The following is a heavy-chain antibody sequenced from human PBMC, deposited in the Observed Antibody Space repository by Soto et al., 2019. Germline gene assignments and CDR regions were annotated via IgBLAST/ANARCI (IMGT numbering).Heavy chain of an antibody. Sequence: ASVKVSCKASGYTFTGYYMHWVRQAPGQGLEWMGWINPNSGGTSYAQKFQGRVTMTRDTSISTAYMELSRLRSDDTAVYYCARGIRLRGGWFDPWGQGTLVTVSS. V-gene: IGHV1-2*02. CDR3: ARGIRLRGGWFDP. J-gene: IGHJ5*02. CDR2: INPNSGGT. D-gene: IGHD4-17*01. CDR1: GYTFTGYY.